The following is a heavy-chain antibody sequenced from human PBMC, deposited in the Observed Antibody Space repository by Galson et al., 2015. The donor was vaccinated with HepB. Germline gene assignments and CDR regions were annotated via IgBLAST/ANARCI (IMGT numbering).Heavy chain of an antibody. CDR3: ARRRPVGSGWSQPRYYFDY. CDR2: IKQDGSEK. Sequence: SLRLSCAASGFTFSSYWMSWVRQAPGKGLEWVANIKQDGSEKYYVDSVKGRFTISRDNAKNSLYLQMNSLRAEDTAVYYCARRRPVGSGWSQPRYYFDYWGQGTLVTVSS. V-gene: IGHV3-7*01. D-gene: IGHD6-19*01. CDR1: GFTFSSYW. J-gene: IGHJ4*02.